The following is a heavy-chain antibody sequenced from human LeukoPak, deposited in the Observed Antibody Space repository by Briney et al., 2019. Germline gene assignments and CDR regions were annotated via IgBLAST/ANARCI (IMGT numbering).Heavy chain of an antibody. V-gene: IGHV1-46*01. D-gene: IGHD3-22*01. J-gene: IGHJ4*02. Sequence: ASVKVCCKASGYTFTSYYMHWVRQAPGQGLEWMGIINPSGGSTSYAQKFQGRVTMTRDMSTSTVYMELSSLRSEDTAVYYCAGGGLYYYDSSGYYTWEFPGLDYWGQGTLVTVSS. CDR1: GYTFTSYY. CDR2: INPSGGST. CDR3: AGGGLYYYDSSGYYTWEFPGLDY.